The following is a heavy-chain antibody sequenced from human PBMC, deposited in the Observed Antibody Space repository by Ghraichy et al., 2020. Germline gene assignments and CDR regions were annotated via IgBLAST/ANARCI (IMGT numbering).Heavy chain of an antibody. Sequence: GGSLRLSCAASGFTFSSYWMSWVRQAPGKGLEWVANIKQDGSEKYYVDSVKGRFTISRDNAKNSLYLQMNSLRAEDTAVYYCAREGYSSSSDPYNWFDPWGQGTLVTVSS. CDR1: GFTFSSYW. CDR2: IKQDGSEK. D-gene: IGHD6-6*01. CDR3: AREGYSSSSDPYNWFDP. V-gene: IGHV3-7*03. J-gene: IGHJ5*02.